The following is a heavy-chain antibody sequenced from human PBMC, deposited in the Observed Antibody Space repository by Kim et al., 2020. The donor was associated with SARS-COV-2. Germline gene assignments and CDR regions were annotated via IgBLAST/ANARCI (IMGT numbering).Heavy chain of an antibody. CDR2: IIPILGIA. J-gene: IGHJ4*02. CDR1: GGTFSSYA. V-gene: IGHV1-69*04. D-gene: IGHD6-19*01. CDR3: ARVSSGWYWSLDY. Sequence: KVSCKASGGTFSSYAISWVRQAPGQGLEWMGRIIPILGIANYAQKFQGRVTITADKSTSTAYMELSSLRSEDTAVYYCARVSSGWYWSLDYWGQGTL.